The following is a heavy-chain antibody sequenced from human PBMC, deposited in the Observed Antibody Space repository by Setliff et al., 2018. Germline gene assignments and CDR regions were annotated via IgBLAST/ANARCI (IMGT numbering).Heavy chain of an antibody. D-gene: IGHD2-15*01. V-gene: IGHV3-21*06. J-gene: IGHJ4*02. Sequence: KPGGSLRLSCAASGFSFSGPYMSWVRQAPGKGLEWVSKISGSGTYIYYADSVKGRFTISRDNANNSLYLQMNSLRAEDTAMYYCARFACNGGSCYLSASDYWGQGTLVTVSS. CDR1: GFSFSGPY. CDR3: ARFACNGGSCYLSASDY. CDR2: ISGSGTYI.